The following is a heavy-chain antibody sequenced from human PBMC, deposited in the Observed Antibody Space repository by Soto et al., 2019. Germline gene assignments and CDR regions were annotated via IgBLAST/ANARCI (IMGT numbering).Heavy chain of an antibody. CDR1: GGSIRSSSYY. Sequence: ASETLSLTCTVSGGSIRSSSYYWVWIRHPPGKGLEWIGSIYYSGSTYYNPSLKSRVTISVDTSKNQFSLKLSSVTAADTAVYYCARQRGATPFYYYYGMDVWGQGTTVTVSS. D-gene: IGHD1-26*01. CDR2: IYYSGST. CDR3: ARQRGATPFYYYYGMDV. J-gene: IGHJ6*02. V-gene: IGHV4-39*01.